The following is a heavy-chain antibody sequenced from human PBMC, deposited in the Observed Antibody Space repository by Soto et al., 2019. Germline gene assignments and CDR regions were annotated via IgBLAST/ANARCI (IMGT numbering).Heavy chain of an antibody. V-gene: IGHV3-30*18. CDR2: ISYDGSNK. Sequence: PGGSLRLSCAASGFTFSSYGMHWVRQAPGKGLEWVAVISYDGSNKYYADSVKGRFTISRDNSKNTLYLQMNSLRAEDTAVYYCAKDRWVGELLLLGPVDYWGQGTLVTVSS. CDR1: GFTFSSYG. D-gene: IGHD1-26*01. CDR3: AKDRWVGELLLLGPVDY. J-gene: IGHJ4*02.